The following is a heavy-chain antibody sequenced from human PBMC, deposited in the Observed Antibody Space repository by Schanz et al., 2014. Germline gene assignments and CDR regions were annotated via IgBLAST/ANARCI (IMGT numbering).Heavy chain of an antibody. D-gene: IGHD6-19*01. V-gene: IGHV3-64*04. CDR2: ITTNGVNGGST. Sequence: VQLVESGGGLVQPGGSLRLSCSASGFSFSSYALHWVRQAPGKGLEYVSGITTNGVNGGSTYHADSVKGRFTISRDNSKNTVYLQMNSLRTEDTAVYYCAKAYSSGWYDLDYWGQGTLVTVSS. J-gene: IGHJ4*02. CDR1: GFSFSSYA. CDR3: AKAYSSGWYDLDY.